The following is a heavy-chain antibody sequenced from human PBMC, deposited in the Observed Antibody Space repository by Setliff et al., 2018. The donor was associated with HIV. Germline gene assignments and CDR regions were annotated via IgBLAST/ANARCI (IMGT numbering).Heavy chain of an antibody. CDR1: GGSISSGSYY. J-gene: IGHJ3*02. CDR2: IYTSGST. Sequence: PSETLSLTCTVSGGSISSGSYYWSWIRQPAGKGLEWIGRIYTSGSTNYNPSLKSRVTISVDTSENQFSLNLSSVTAADTAVYYCARESDRQWLVPGAFDIWGQGTMVTVSS. D-gene: IGHD6-19*01. CDR3: ARESDRQWLVPGAFDI. V-gene: IGHV4-61*02.